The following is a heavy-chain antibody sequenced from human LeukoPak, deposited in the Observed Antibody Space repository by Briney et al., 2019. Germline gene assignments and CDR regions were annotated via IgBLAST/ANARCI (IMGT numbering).Heavy chain of an antibody. J-gene: IGHJ4*02. Sequence: PSETLSLTCAVYGGSFSGYYWSWIRQPPGKGLEWIGEINHSGSTNYNPSLKSRVTISVDTSKSQFSLKLSSVTAADTAVYYCALIIAAAGTGDYWGQGTLVTVSS. CDR1: GGSFSGYY. V-gene: IGHV4-34*01. CDR3: ALIIAAAGTGDY. CDR2: INHSGST. D-gene: IGHD6-13*01.